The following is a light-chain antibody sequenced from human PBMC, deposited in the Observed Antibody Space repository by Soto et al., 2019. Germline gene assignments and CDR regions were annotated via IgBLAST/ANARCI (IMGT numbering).Light chain of an antibody. J-gene: IGKJ5*01. V-gene: IGKV3-20*01. CDR1: QPVSSNY. Sequence: EIILTQSPDTLSLSPGERATLSCRASQPVSSNYFAWCQQRPGQAPRLLIYGASTRAAGIPDRFSGSGSGTDFTLTITRLEPEDSAVYFCQQYTGPPTTFGQGTRLEIK. CDR3: QQYTGPPTT. CDR2: GAS.